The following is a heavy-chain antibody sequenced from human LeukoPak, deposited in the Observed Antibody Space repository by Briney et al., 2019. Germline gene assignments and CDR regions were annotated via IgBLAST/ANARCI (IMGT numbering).Heavy chain of an antibody. CDR1: GYSFTSYW. CDR3: ARQVRRIAVAADAFDI. CDR2: IYPGDSDT. J-gene: IGHJ3*02. V-gene: IGHV5-51*01. Sequence: GESLKISCKGSGYSFTSYWIGWVRQMPGKGLEWMGIIYPGDSDTRYSPSFQGQVTISADKSISTAYLQWSSLKASDTAMYYCARQVRRIAVAADAFDIWGQGTVVTVSS. D-gene: IGHD6-19*01.